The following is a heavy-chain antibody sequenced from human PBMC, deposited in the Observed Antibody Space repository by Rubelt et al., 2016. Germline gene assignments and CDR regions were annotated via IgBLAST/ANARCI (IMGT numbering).Heavy chain of an antibody. CDR1: GYTFTSYG. Sequence: QVQLVQSGAEVKKPGASVKVSCKASGYTFTSYGISWVRQAPGQGLEWMGWISAYNGNTNYAQKLQGRVTMTTDTSTSTAYMGLRSLGSDETAVYYCARVMITFGGVIEVGWFDPWGQGTLVTVSS. D-gene: IGHD3-16*02. V-gene: IGHV1-18*01. J-gene: IGHJ5*02. CDR2: ISAYNGNT. CDR3: ARVMITFGGVIEVGWFDP.